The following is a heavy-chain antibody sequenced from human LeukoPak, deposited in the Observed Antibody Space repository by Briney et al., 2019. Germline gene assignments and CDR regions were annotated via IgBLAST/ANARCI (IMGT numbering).Heavy chain of an antibody. CDR2: ITGGSNTR. D-gene: IGHD3-10*01. V-gene: IGHV3-48*01. J-gene: IGHJ4*02. Sequence: PGGSLRLSCAASGFTFSTYSMNWVRQTPGKGLGWVSYITGGSNTRYYADSVKGRFTISRDNAKNSLYLQMNSLRAEDTAVYYCARCNVWFGESCSDWGQGTLVTVSS. CDR3: ARCNVWFGESCSD. CDR1: GFTFSTYS.